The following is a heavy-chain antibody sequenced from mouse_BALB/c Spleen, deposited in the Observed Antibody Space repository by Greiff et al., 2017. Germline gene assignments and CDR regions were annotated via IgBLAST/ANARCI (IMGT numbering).Heavy chain of an antibody. J-gene: IGHJ4*01. CDR3: ARDGRQYYYAMDY. Sequence: EVQRVESGGGLVKPGGSLKLSCAASGFTFSSYAMSWVRQSPEKRLEWVAEISSGGSYTYYPDTVTGRFTISRDNAKNTLYLEMSSLRSEDTAMYYCARDGRQYYYAMDYWGQGTSVTVSS. V-gene: IGHV5-9-4*01. D-gene: IGHD6-1*01. CDR2: ISSGGSYT. CDR1: GFTFSSYA.